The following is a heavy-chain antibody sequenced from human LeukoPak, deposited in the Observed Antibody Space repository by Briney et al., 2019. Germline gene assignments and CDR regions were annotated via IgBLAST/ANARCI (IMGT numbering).Heavy chain of an antibody. Sequence: SETLSLTCTVSGGSISSYYWSWIRQPPGKGLEWIGYIYYSGSTNYNPSLKSRVTISVDTSKNQFSLKLSSVTAADTAVYYCARGRLYSSSSYWFDPWGQGTLVTVSS. CDR3: ARGRLYSSSSYWFDP. V-gene: IGHV4-59*01. CDR1: GGSISSYY. J-gene: IGHJ5*02. CDR2: IYYSGST. D-gene: IGHD6-6*01.